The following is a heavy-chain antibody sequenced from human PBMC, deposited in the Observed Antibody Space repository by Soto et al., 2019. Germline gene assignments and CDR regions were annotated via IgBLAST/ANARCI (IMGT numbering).Heavy chain of an antibody. CDR3: ARDYVYSSIWFDH. CDR2: ISAYNGNT. Sequence: QVQLVQSGAEVKKPGASVKVSCKASGYTFTSYGISWVRQAPGQGPEWMGGISAYNGNTNHAQKLQRRDTMTTDTSTSTAYMELKSLRPDDTAGYYCARDYVYSSIWFDHWGQGTLVTVSS. CDR1: GYTFTSYG. V-gene: IGHV1-18*01. J-gene: IGHJ5*02. D-gene: IGHD6-13*01.